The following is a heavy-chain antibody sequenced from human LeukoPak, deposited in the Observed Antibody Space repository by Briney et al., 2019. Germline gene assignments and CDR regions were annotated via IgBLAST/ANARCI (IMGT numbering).Heavy chain of an antibody. V-gene: IGHV4-39*07. CDR3: AIDNCSSTSCRKKFDN. CDR2: IYYSGST. J-gene: IGHJ4*02. CDR1: SGSVSSSGFY. Sequence: SETLSLTCTVSSGSVSSSGFYWGWIRQPPGKGLEWIGTIYYSGSTYYNPSLKSRVTISVDTSKNQFSLKLSSVTAADTAVYYCAIDNCSSTSCRKKFDNWGQGTLVTVSS. D-gene: IGHD2-2*01.